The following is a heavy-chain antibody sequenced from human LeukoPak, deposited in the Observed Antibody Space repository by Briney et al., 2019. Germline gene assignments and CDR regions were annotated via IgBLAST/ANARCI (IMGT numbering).Heavy chain of an antibody. CDR1: GGTFSSYA. Sequence: SVKVSCKASGGTFSSYAISWVRQAPGQGLEWMGGIIPIFGTANYAQKFQGRVTITADESTSTAYMELSSLRSEDTAVYYCARSSVFSSSWYAYYFDYWGQGTLVTVSS. V-gene: IGHV1-69*13. CDR2: IIPIFGTA. CDR3: ARSSVFSSSWYAYYFDY. D-gene: IGHD6-13*01. J-gene: IGHJ4*02.